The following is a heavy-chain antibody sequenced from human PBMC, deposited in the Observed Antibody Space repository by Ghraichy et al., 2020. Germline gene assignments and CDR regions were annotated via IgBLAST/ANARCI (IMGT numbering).Heavy chain of an antibody. V-gene: IGHV4-39*01. J-gene: IGHJ6*02. CDR1: GGSISSSSYY. D-gene: IGHD3-10*01. CDR3: ARFWWFGHTTGGMDV. Sequence: SETLSLTCTVSGGSISSSSYYWGWIRQPPGKGLEWIGSIYYSGSTYYNPSLKSRVTISVDTSKNQFSLKLSSVTAADTAVYYCARFWWFGHTTGGMDVWGQGTTVTVSS. CDR2: IYYSGST.